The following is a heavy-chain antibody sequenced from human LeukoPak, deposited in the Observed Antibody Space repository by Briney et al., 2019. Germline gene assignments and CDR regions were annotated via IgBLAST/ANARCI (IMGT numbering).Heavy chain of an antibody. Sequence: PGGSLRLSCAASGFTFCDYYMSWIRQAPGKGLEWVSYISSSSSYTNYADSVKGRFTISRDNAKNSLYLQMNSLRAEDTAVYYCAREYRNDILTGYTGDAFDIWGQGTMVTVSS. V-gene: IGHV3-11*05. D-gene: IGHD3-9*01. J-gene: IGHJ3*02. CDR3: AREYRNDILTGYTGDAFDI. CDR1: GFTFCDYY. CDR2: ISSSSSYT.